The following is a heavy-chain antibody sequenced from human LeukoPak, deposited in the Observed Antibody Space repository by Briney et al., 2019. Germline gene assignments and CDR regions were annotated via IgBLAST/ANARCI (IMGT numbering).Heavy chain of an antibody. CDR3: ASHQEGFFDY. CDR2: IYTSGST. Sequence: SETLSLTCTVSGGSISSYYWSWIRQPPGKGLEWIGYIYTSGSTNYNPSLKSRVTISVDTSKNQFSLKLSSVTAADTAVYYCASHQEGFFDYWGQGTLVTVSS. J-gene: IGHJ4*02. CDR1: GGSISSYY. V-gene: IGHV4-4*09.